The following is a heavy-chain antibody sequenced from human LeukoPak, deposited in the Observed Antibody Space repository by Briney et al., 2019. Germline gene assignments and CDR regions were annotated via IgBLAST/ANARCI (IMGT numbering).Heavy chain of an antibody. D-gene: IGHD3-22*01. J-gene: IGHJ1*01. CDR3: ARVYYDSSGWHFQH. CDR1: GGSISTYS. V-gene: IGHV4-59*01. CDR2: IYYSGST. Sequence: SETLSLTGTVSGGSISTYSWTWIRQPPGKGLEWIGYIYYSGSTNYNPSLKSRVTISVDTSKNQFSLKLSSVTAADTAVYYCARVYYDSSGWHFQHWGQGTLVTVSS.